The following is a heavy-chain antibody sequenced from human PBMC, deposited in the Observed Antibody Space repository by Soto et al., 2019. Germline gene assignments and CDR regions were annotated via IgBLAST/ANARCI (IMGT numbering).Heavy chain of an antibody. CDR2: ISSSGGST. Sequence: EVQLLESGGGLVQPWGSLRLSCAASGFTFSSYAMSWVRQAPGKGLEWVSGISSSGGSTYYADSVKGRFTISRDNSKNTLFLRMNRPRVEDTAVYYCMRPAPRGRHYFYFGMDVWGQGTTVTVSS. CDR3: MRPAPRGRHYFYFGMDV. J-gene: IGHJ6*02. D-gene: IGHD3-10*01. V-gene: IGHV3-23*01. CDR1: GFTFSSYA.